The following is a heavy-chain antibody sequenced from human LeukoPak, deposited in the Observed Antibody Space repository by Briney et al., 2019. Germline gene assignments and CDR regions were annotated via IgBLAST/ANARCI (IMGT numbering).Heavy chain of an antibody. D-gene: IGHD6-19*01. V-gene: IGHV3-11*01. CDR1: GFTFSAYY. Sequence: PGGSLRLSCAASGFTFSAYYMSWIRQAPGKGLGWVSYISNGRRSGYTIYYADSVKGRFTISSDNAKTSLYLQMNSLRAEDTAVYFCARDPYTSGSDYWGQGTLVTVSS. CDR2: ISNGRRSGYTI. CDR3: ARDPYTSGSDY. J-gene: IGHJ4*02.